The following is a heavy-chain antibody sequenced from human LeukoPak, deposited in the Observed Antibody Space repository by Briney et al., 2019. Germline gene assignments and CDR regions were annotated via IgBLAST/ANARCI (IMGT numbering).Heavy chain of an antibody. Sequence: PGVSLRPSCAASGFTFSRYGTHWVRQAPGKGLEWVAFIRYDGTNKVYADSVKGRFTVSRDNSKNTVYLLMNSLRTEDTAVYYCAKDHTLRAGERDAFDIWGQGTMVTVSS. CDR2: IRYDGTNK. CDR1: GFTFSRYG. CDR3: AKDHTLRAGERDAFDI. D-gene: IGHD6-19*01. J-gene: IGHJ3*02. V-gene: IGHV3-30*02.